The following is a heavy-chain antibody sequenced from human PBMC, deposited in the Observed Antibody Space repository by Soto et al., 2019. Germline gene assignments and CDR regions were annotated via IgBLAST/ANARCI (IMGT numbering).Heavy chain of an antibody. Sequence: QITLKESGPPLVKPTQTLTLTCTFSGFSLSTSGVGVGWIRQPPGKALEWLALIYWDDDKRYSPSLKSRLTITKDTSKHQVVLTMTNMDPVDTATYYCAHRFMAPGIDYFDYWGQGTLVTVSS. CDR1: GFSLSTSGVG. CDR2: IYWDDDK. D-gene: IGHD1-26*01. V-gene: IGHV2-5*02. CDR3: AHRFMAPGIDYFDY. J-gene: IGHJ4*02.